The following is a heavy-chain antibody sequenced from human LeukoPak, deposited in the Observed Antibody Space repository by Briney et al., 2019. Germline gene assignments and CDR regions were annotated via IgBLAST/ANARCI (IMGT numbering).Heavy chain of an antibody. CDR3: ARGIRYNCCCAFDMYG. CDR2: ISSSGSYI. V-gene: IGHV3-21*04. Sequence: GGSLRLSCAASGFTFSSYSMSWVRQAPGKGLEWVSSISSSGSYIYYADSVKGRFTISRDNAKNSLYLQMNSLRAEDTAVYYCARGIRYNCCCAFDMYGWGQRATVTVSS. J-gene: IGHJ6*02. CDR1: GFTFSSYS. D-gene: IGHD5-24*01.